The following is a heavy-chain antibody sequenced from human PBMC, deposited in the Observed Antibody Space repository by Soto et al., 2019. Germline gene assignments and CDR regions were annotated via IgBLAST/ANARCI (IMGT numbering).Heavy chain of an antibody. CDR2: ISAYNGNT. J-gene: IGHJ4*02. CDR1: GYTFTSYG. Sequence: QVPLVQSGAEVKKPGASVKVSCKASGYTFTSYGISWVRQAPGQGLEWMGWISAYNGNTNYAQKLQGRVTMTTDTSTSTAYMELRSLRSDDTAVYYCARQAYYYDSSGSYYFDYWGQGTLVTVSS. V-gene: IGHV1-18*04. D-gene: IGHD3-22*01. CDR3: ARQAYYYDSSGSYYFDY.